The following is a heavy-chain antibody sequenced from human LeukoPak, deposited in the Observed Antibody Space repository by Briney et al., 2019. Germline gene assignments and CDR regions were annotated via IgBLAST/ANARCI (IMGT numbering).Heavy chain of an antibody. V-gene: IGHV3-7*01. Sequence: GGSLRPSCAASGFTFSSYWMSWVRQAPGKGLEWVANIKQDGSEKYYVDSVKGRFTISRDNAKNSLYLQMNTLRVEDTAVYFCARAKTFGELSTRYYYYYMEVWGKGTTVTISS. D-gene: IGHD3-10*01. CDR2: IKQDGSEK. CDR3: ARAKTFGELSTRYYYYYMEV. J-gene: IGHJ6*03. CDR1: GFTFSSYW.